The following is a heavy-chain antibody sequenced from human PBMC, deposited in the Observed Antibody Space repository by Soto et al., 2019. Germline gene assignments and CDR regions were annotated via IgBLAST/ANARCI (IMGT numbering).Heavy chain of an antibody. CDR1: GFTFSNYW. V-gene: IGHV3-74*01. J-gene: IGHJ4*02. D-gene: IGHD2-15*01. Sequence: GGSLRLSCAASGFTFSNYWMHWVRQAPGKGLVWISRINDQGGSPTYADSVKGRFTISRDNAKNTLYLQMNSLRAEDTAVYYCARVACRGDSCFYYGPDYWSQGTLVTVSS. CDR3: ARVACRGDSCFYYGPDY. CDR2: INDQGGSP.